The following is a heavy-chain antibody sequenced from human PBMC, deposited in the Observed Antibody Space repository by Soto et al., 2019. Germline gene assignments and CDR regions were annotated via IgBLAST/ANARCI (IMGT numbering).Heavy chain of an antibody. CDR3: ATMYSRSCSYYYYYMDV. D-gene: IGHD6-13*01. CDR1: GCSISSYY. V-gene: IGHV4-59*01. J-gene: IGHJ6*03. Sequence: SSETLSLTCTVSGCSISSYYWSWIRQPPGKGLEWIGYIYYSGSTNYNPSLKSRVTISVDTSKNQFSLKLSSVTAADTAVYYCATMYSRSCSYYYYYMDVWGKGTAVTVSS. CDR2: IYYSGST.